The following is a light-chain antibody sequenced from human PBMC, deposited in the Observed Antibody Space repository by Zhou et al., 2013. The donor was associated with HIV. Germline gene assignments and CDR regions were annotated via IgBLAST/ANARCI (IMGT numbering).Light chain of an antibody. CDR3: QQRTNWPPIT. Sequence: EIVLTQSPGTLSLSPGERATLSCRASQSVSSSYLAWYQQKPGQAPRLLIYGASSRATGIPARFSGSGSGTDFTLTISNLEPEDFAVYYCQQRTNWPPITFGQGTRLDIK. J-gene: IGKJ5*01. CDR2: GAS. V-gene: IGKV3D-20*02. CDR1: QSVSSSY.